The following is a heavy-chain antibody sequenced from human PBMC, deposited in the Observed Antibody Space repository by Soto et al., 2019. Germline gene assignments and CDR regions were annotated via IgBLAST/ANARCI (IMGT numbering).Heavy chain of an antibody. V-gene: IGHV3-7*03. J-gene: IGHJ6*02. CDR1: GFTFSSYW. CDR2: IKQDGSEE. CDR3: TTLPGNLFDYYGMDV. Sequence: GGSLRLSCVDSGFTFSSYWMSWVRQAPVKGLEWVGNIKQDGSEENYADSVKGRFTISRDNAKNSMYLQMNSLRVEDTAVYYCTTLPGNLFDYYGMDVWGQGTTVTVSS. D-gene: IGHD3-10*01.